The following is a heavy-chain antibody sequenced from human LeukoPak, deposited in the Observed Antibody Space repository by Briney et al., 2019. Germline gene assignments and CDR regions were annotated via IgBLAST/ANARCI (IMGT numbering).Heavy chain of an antibody. CDR2: ISSSGSTI. Sequence: PGVSLRPSYAASGFTFSDDYMSWIRQAPGKGLEWVSYISSSGSTIDYADSVKGRFTISRDNAKNSLYLQMNSLRAEDTAVYYCARSIPAGNRRWGQGTLVTVSS. CDR1: GFTFSDDY. V-gene: IGHV3-11*01. CDR3: ARSIPAGNRR. J-gene: IGHJ4*02. D-gene: IGHD2-2*01.